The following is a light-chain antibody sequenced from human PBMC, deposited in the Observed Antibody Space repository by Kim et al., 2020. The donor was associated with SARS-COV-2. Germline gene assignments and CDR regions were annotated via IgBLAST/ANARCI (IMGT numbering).Light chain of an antibody. J-gene: IGLJ3*02. CDR1: SGSIASNY. CDR3: QSYDSSAWV. Sequence: GKTVTLSCTRSSGSIASNYVQWYQQRPGSSPTTVIYEDNQRPSGVPDRFSGSIDSSSNSASLTISGLKTEDEADYYCQSYDSSAWVFGGGTKLTVL. CDR2: EDN. V-gene: IGLV6-57*01.